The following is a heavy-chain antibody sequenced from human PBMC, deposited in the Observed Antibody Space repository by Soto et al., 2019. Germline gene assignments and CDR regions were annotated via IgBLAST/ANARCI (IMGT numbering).Heavy chain of an antibody. V-gene: IGHV1-3*01. CDR2: INAGNGNT. CDR3: ARYSRNHHAFDI. Sequence: ASVKVSCKASGYTFTSYAMHWVRQAPGQRLEWMGWINAGNGNTKYSQKFQGRVTITRDTSASTAYMELSSLRSEDTAVYYCARYSRNHHAFDIWGQGTMVTVSS. J-gene: IGHJ3*02. D-gene: IGHD6-13*01. CDR1: GYTFTSYA.